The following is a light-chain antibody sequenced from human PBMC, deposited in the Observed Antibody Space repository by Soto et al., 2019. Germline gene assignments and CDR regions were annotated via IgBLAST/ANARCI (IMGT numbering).Light chain of an antibody. CDR2: KAS. Sequence: DLQMTQSPSTLSASVGDRVSITCRASQNIGSWLAWYQQKPGKAPKLLIFKASSLESGVPSRFSGSGSGTEFTLTISSLQPDDFAAYYCQQYHTYSWTFGQGTKVEIK. CDR1: QNIGSW. J-gene: IGKJ1*01. CDR3: QQYHTYSWT. V-gene: IGKV1-5*03.